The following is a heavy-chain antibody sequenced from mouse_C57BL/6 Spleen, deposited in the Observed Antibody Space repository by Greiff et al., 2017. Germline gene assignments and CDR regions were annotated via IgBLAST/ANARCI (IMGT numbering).Heavy chain of an antibody. CDR2: ISYDGSN. CDR3: ATYSYYYAMDY. V-gene: IGHV3-6*01. Sequence: EVQLVESGPGLVKPSQSLSLTCSVTGYSITSGYYWNWIRQFPGNKLEWMGYISYDGSNNYNPSLKNRISITRDTSKNQFFLKLNSVTTEDTATYYCATYSYYYAMDYWGQGTSVTVSS. D-gene: IGHD2-12*01. CDR1: GYSITSGYY. J-gene: IGHJ4*01.